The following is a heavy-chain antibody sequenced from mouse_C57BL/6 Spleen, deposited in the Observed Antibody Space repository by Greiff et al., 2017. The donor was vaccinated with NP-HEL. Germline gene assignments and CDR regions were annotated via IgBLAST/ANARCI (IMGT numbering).Heavy chain of an antibody. J-gene: IGHJ3*01. Sequence: VQLKESGPGMVKPSQSLSLTCTVTGYSITSGYDWHWIRHFPGNKLEWMGYIRYSGSTNYNPSLKSRISITHDTSKNHFFLKLNSVTTEDTATYYCARDDGYRAWFAYWGQGTLVTVSA. D-gene: IGHD2-3*01. CDR1: GYSITSGYD. V-gene: IGHV3-1*01. CDR3: ARDDGYRAWFAY. CDR2: IRYSGST.